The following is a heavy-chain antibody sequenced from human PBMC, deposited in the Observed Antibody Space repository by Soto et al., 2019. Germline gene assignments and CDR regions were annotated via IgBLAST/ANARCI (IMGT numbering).Heavy chain of an antibody. J-gene: IGHJ5*02. CDR1: GGTFSSYT. Sequence: QVQLVQSGAEVKKPGSSVKVSCKASGGTFSSYTISWVRQAPGQGLEWMGRIIPILGIANYAQKFQGRVTITAEKSTSTAYMELSSLRSEDTAVYYCARDPSITMSGDPWGQGTLVTVSS. D-gene: IGHD3-10*02. CDR2: IIPILGIA. CDR3: ARDPSITMSGDP. V-gene: IGHV1-69*08.